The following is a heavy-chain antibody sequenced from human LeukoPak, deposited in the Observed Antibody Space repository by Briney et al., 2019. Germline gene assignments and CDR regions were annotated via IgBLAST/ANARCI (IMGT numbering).Heavy chain of an antibody. CDR1: GYTFTRYY. Sequence: ASVKVSCKASGYTFTRYYMHWVRQAPGRELEWMGIINPSGGSTSYAQKFQGRVTMTRDTSTSTVYMELSSLRSEDTAMYYCARSELLYRNSWGLDYWGQGTLVTVSS. CDR2: INPSGGST. D-gene: IGHD2-15*01. CDR3: ARSELLYRNSWGLDY. J-gene: IGHJ4*02. V-gene: IGHV1-46*01.